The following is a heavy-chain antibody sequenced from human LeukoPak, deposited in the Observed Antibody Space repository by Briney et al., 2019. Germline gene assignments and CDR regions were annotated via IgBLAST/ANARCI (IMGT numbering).Heavy chain of an antibody. J-gene: IGHJ3*02. V-gene: IGHV4-4*02. D-gene: IGHD3-10*01. CDR2: IYHSGST. CDR1: GGSISSSNW. CDR3: ARSTYYYGSGSPIDAFDI. Sequence: PSGTLSLTCAVSGGSISSSNWWSWVRQPPGKGLEWIGEIYHSGSTNYNPSLKSRVTISVDTSKNQFSLKLSSVTAADTAVYYCARSTYYYGSGSPIDAFDIWGQGTMVTVSS.